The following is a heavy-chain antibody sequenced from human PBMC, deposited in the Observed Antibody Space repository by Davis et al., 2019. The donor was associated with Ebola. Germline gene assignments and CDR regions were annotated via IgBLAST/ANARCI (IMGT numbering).Heavy chain of an antibody. V-gene: IGHV3-20*04. D-gene: IGHD6-6*01. J-gene: IGHJ6*03. Sequence: GESLKIPCAASGLTFDDYGMSWVRQAPGKGLEWVSGINWNGGSTGYADSVKGRFTISRDNAKNSLYLQMNSLRAEDTALYYCARDPYYSSSSYYKDVWGKGTTVTVSS. CDR2: INWNGGST. CDR3: ARDPYYSSSSYYKDV. CDR1: GLTFDDYG.